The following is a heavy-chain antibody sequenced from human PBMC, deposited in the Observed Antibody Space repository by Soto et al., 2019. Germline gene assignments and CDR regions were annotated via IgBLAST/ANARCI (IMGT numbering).Heavy chain of an antibody. V-gene: IGHV3-30*18. J-gene: IGHJ6*02. CDR1: GFTFSSYG. CDR2: ISYDGSNK. D-gene: IGHD2-8*01. Sequence: QVQLVESGGGVVQPGRSLRLSCAASGFTFSSYGMHWVRQAPGKGLEWVAVISYDGSNKYYADSVKGRFTISRDNSKNTLYVQMNSLRAEDTAVYYCAKDTMVYAHLQYSYGMDVWGQGTTATVSS. CDR3: AKDTMVYAHLQYSYGMDV.